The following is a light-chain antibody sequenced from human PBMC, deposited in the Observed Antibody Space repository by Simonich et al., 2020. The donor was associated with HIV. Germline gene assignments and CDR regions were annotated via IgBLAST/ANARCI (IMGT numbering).Light chain of an antibody. CDR2: WAS. CDR3: QQYYSAPRT. J-gene: IGKJ1*01. V-gene: IGKV4-1*01. Sequence: DILMTQSPDSLAVSLGERATINCKSSQSVLYNSNNKNYLVWYQQKPGQPPKFLIYWASTRESGVPDRFSGSGSGTDFTLTISSLQAEDGAVYYCQQYYSAPRTFGQGTKVEIK. CDR1: QSVLYNSNNKNY.